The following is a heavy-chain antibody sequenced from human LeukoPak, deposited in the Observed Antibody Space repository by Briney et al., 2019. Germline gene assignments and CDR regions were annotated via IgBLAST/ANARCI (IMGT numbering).Heavy chain of an antibody. CDR3: ARTDIVVVVAATYFDY. CDR2: IYYSGST. V-gene: IGHV4-31*03. D-gene: IGHD2-15*01. Sequence: SETLPLTCTVSGGSISSGGYYWSWIRQHPGKGLEWIGYIYYSGSTYYNPSLKSRVTISVDTSKSQFSLKLSSVTAADTAVYYCARTDIVVVVAATYFDYWGQGTLVTVSS. CDR1: GGSISSGGYY. J-gene: IGHJ4*02.